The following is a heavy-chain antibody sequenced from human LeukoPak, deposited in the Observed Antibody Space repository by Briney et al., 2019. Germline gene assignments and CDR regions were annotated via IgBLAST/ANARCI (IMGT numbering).Heavy chain of an antibody. Sequence: GESLKISCKGSGYSFTSYWIGWVRQMPGKGLEWMGIIYPGDSDTRYSPSFQGQVTISADKSISTAYLQWSSLKASDTAMYYCARHSPLGLRYLVPGYYYYYGMDVWGQGTTVTVSS. D-gene: IGHD3-9*01. J-gene: IGHJ6*02. V-gene: IGHV5-51*01. CDR3: ARHSPLGLRYLVPGYYYYYGMDV. CDR1: GYSFTSYW. CDR2: IYPGDSDT.